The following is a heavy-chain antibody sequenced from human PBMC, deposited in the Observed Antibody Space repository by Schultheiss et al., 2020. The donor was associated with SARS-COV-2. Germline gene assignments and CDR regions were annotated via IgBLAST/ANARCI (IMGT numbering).Heavy chain of an antibody. J-gene: IGHJ4*02. Sequence: SETLSLTCAVYGGSFSGYYWSWIRQPPGKGLEWIGEIYHSGSTNYNPSLKSRVTMSVDTSKNHFSLKLTSVTAADTAVYYCASGIATAGPFDYWGQGTLVTVSS. CDR3: ASGIATAGPFDY. D-gene: IGHD6-13*01. V-gene: IGHV4-34*01. CDR2: IYHSGST. CDR1: GGSFSGYY.